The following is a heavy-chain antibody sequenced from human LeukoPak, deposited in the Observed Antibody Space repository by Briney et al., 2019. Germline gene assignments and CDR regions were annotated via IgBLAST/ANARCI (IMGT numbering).Heavy chain of an antibody. V-gene: IGHV3-48*01. CDR3: APTAMSVGGY. CDR2: ISSSSSTI. D-gene: IGHD5-18*01. CDR1: GFTFSSYA. J-gene: IGHJ4*02. Sequence: PGGSLRLSCAASGFTFSSYAMSWVRQAPGKGLEWVSYISSSSSTIYYADSVKGRFTISRDNAKNSLYLQMNSLRAEDTAVYYCAPTAMSVGGYWGQGTLVTVSS.